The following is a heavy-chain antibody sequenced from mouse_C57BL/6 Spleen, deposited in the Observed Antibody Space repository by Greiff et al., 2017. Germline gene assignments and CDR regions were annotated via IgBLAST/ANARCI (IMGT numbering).Heavy chain of an antibody. J-gene: IGHJ4*01. CDR2: ISSGSSTI. D-gene: IGHD1-1*01. V-gene: IGHV5-17*01. Sequence: EVQGVESGGGLVKPGGSLKLSCAASGFTFSDYGMHWVRQAPEKGLEWIAYISSGSSTIYYADTVKGRFPISRDNAKNNLFLQMTSLRSEDTAMYYWARGRSSYAMDYWGQGTSVTVSS. CDR3: ARGRSSYAMDY. CDR1: GFTFSDYG.